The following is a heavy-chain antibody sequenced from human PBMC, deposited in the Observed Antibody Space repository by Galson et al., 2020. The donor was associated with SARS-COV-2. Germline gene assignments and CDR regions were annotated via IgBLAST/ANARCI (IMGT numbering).Heavy chain of an antibody. CDR1: GFTVSNNY. V-gene: IGHV3-53*01. Sequence: GGSLRLSCAASGFTVSNNYMSWVRQAPGKGLEWVSLIYSDGSTYYADSVRGRFTISRDNSKNMLYLQMNSLRAEDTAVYYCARGAYSGDTYGMDVWGQGTTVTVSS. D-gene: IGHD5-12*01. CDR2: IYSDGST. J-gene: IGHJ6*02. CDR3: ARGAYSGDTYGMDV.